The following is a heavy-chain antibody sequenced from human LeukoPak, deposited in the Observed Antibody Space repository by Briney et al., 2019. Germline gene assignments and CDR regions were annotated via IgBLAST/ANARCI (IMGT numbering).Heavy chain of an antibody. V-gene: IGHV3-23*01. D-gene: IGHD2-2*01. J-gene: IGHJ4*02. CDR3: ANDTADIVVVPAGRTLDY. CDR2: ISGSGGST. Sequence: GGSLRLSCAASGFTFSSYAMSWVRQAPGKGLEWVSAISGSGGSTYYADSVKGRFTISRDNSKNTLYLQRNSLRAEDTAVYYCANDTADIVVVPAGRTLDYWGQGTLVTVSS. CDR1: GFTFSSYA.